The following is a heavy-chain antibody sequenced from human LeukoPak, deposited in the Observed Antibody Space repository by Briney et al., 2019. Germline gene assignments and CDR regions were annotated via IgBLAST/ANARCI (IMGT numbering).Heavy chain of an antibody. CDR2: IRYDGSNK. D-gene: IGHD3-9*01. Sequence: GRSLRLSCAASGFTFSSYGMHWVRQAPGKGLEWVAVIRYDGSNKYYADSVKGRFTISRDSSKNTLYLQMNSLRAEDTAVYYCARDLNGYFDYWGQGTLVTVSS. CDR1: GFTFSSYG. CDR3: ARDLNGYFDY. V-gene: IGHV3-33*01. J-gene: IGHJ4*02.